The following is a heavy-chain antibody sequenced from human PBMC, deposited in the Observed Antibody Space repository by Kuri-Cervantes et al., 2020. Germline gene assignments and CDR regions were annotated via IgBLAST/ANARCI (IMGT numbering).Heavy chain of an antibody. CDR2: ISYDGSNK. D-gene: IGHD2-2*01. CDR1: GFTFSSYV. V-gene: IGHV3-30*18. J-gene: IGHJ6*02. CDR3: AKDSASCSSTSCYALDYYYGMDV. Sequence: GGSLRLSCAASGFTFSSYVMHWVRQAPGKGLEWVAVISYDGSNKYYADSVKGRFTISRDNSKNTLYLQMNSLRAEDTAVYYCAKDSASCSSTSCYALDYYYGMDVWGQGTTVTVSS.